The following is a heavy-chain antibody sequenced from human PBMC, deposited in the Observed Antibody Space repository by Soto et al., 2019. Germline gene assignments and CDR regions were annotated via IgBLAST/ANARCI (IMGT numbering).Heavy chain of an antibody. CDR2: INHSGST. CDR1: GGSFSGYY. J-gene: IGHJ4*02. CDR3: ASFLNCSGGSCYPAGHDY. Sequence: LSLTCAVYGGSFSGYYWSWIRQPPGKGLEWIGEINHSGSTNYNPSLKSRVTISVDTSKNQFSLKLSSVTAADTAVYYCASFLNCSGGSCYPAGHDYWGQGTLVTVSS. V-gene: IGHV4-34*01. D-gene: IGHD2-15*01.